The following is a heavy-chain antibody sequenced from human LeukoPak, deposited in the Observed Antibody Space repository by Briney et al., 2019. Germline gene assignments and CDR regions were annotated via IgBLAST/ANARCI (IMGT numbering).Heavy chain of an antibody. D-gene: IGHD4-23*01. J-gene: IGHJ4*02. CDR1: GGSISSYY. CDR2: IYYSGST. CDR3: ARRTVATYYFDY. Sequence: SETLSLTCTVSGGSISSYYWRWMRPPPGKGLEWIGYIYYSGSTDYNLTLKSRVTISLDTSKNQFSLKLSSVTAADTAVCYCARRTVATYYFDYWGQGTLVTVSS. V-gene: IGHV4-59*01.